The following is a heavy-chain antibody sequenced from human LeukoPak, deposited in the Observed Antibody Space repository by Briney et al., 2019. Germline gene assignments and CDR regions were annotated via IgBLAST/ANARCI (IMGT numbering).Heavy chain of an antibody. CDR2: INPNSGGT. J-gene: IGHJ4*02. CDR3: ARGARAAAGTLSPGDY. V-gene: IGHV1-2*02. CDR1: GYTFTGYY. Sequence: ASVKVSCKASGYTFTGYYMHWVRQAPGQGLEWMGWINPNSGGTNYAQKFQGRVTMTRNTSISTAYMELSSLRSEDTAVYYCARGARAAAGTLSPGDYWGQGTLVTVSS. D-gene: IGHD6-13*01.